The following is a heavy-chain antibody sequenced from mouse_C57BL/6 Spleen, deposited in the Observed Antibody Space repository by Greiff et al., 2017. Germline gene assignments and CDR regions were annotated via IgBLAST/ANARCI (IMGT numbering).Heavy chain of an antibody. V-gene: IGHV5-17*01. CDR1: GFTFSDYG. D-gene: IGHD1-1*01. Sequence: DVQLQESGGGLVKPGGSLKLSCAASGFTFSDYGMPWVRQAPEKGLEWVAYISSGSSTIYYADTVKGRFTISRDNAKNTLFLQMTSLRSEDTAMYYCARPHYYGSSYFYAMDYWGQGTSVTVSS. CDR3: ARPHYYGSSYFYAMDY. J-gene: IGHJ4*01. CDR2: ISSGSSTI.